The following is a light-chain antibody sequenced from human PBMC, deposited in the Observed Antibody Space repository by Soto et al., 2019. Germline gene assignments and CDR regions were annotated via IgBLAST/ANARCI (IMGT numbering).Light chain of an antibody. CDR3: HQRQSWPRT. J-gene: IGKJ1*01. CDR2: GAS. Sequence: EIVLTQSPGTLSLSPGERATLSCRASQSVSSSYLAWYQQKPGQAPRLLIYGASSRATGIPDRFSGSGSGTDFTLTISDVQPEDFALYCCHQRQSWPRTFGQGTKVDIK. CDR1: QSVSSSY. V-gene: IGKV3-20*01.